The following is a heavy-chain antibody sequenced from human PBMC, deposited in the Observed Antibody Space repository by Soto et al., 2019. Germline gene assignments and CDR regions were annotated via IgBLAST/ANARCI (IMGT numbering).Heavy chain of an antibody. Sequence: EVELVESGGGLVQPGGSLRLSCAASGFTFSSYDMHWVRQATGKGLEWVSAIDIGGNTFYPGSVQGRFTIFRENGKNSLYLQMNNLRAGDTAVYYCAREGERGSGDSVDALDIWGPGTLVTVSS. J-gene: IGHJ3*02. CDR1: GFTFSSYD. D-gene: IGHD1-1*01. V-gene: IGHV3-13*01. CDR3: AREGERGSGDSVDALDI. CDR2: IDIGGNT.